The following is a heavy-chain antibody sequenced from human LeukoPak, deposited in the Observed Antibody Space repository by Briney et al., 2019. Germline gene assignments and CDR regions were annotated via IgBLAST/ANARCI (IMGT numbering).Heavy chain of an antibody. CDR2: IYYDGSDK. Sequence: PGGSLRLSCTVSGLTFSSHGMHWVRQAPGRGLEWVAIIYYDGSDKFYADSVRGRFTISRDNSRNTLYLQMNSLRAEDTAIYYCARHLLDFRSGYVDYWGQGTLVSVSS. CDR1: GLTFSSHG. V-gene: IGHV3-33*01. D-gene: IGHD3-3*01. CDR3: ARHLLDFRSGYVDY. J-gene: IGHJ4*02.